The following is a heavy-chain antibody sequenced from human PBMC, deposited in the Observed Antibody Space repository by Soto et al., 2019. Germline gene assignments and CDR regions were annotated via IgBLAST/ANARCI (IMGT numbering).Heavy chain of an antibody. V-gene: IGHV1-69*13. CDR2: IIPIFGTA. CDR1: GGTFSSYA. J-gene: IGHJ6*02. CDR3: ARGSVPTYYDFWSGYRSYGMDV. Sequence: SVKVSCKASGGTFSSYAISWVRQAPGQGLEWMGGIIPIFGTANYAQKFQGRVTITADESTSTAYMELSSLRSEDTAVYYCARGSVPTYYDFWSGYRSYGMDVWGQGTTVTVSS. D-gene: IGHD3-3*01.